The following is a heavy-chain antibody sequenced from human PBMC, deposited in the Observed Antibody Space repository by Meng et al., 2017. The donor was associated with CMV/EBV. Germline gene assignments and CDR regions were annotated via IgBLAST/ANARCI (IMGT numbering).Heavy chain of an antibody. CDR3: ARALSIAARPGQFYYYGMDV. CDR1: GGSFSGYY. J-gene: IGHJ6*02. D-gene: IGHD6-6*01. CDR2: INQSGST. Sequence: GSLSLSCAVYGGSFSGYYWSWIRQPPGKGLEWIGEINQSGSTNYNPSLKSRVTISVDTSKNQFSLKLSSVTAADTAVYYCARALSIAARPGQFYYYGMDVWGQGTKVTVSS. V-gene: IGHV4-34*01.